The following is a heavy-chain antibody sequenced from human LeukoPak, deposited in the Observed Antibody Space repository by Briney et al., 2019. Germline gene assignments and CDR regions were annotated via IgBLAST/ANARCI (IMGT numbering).Heavy chain of an antibody. CDR2: INHSGST. J-gene: IGHJ3*02. Sequence: SETLSLTCAVYGGSFSGYYWSWIRQPPGKGLGWIGEINHSGSTNYNPSLKSRVTISVDTSKNQFSLKLSSVTAADTAVYYCARETKAFDIWGQGTMVTVSS. V-gene: IGHV4-34*01. CDR3: ARETKAFDI. CDR1: GGSFSGYY.